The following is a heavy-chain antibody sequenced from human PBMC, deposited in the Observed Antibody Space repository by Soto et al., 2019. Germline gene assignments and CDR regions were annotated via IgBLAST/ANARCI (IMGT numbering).Heavy chain of an antibody. Sequence: GGSLRLSCAASGFTVSSNYMSWVRQAPGKGLEWVSVIYSGGSTYYADSVKGRFTISRDNSKNTLYLQMNSLRAEDTAVYYCAREGVRYCSSTSCYDYYYYGMDVWGQGTTVTVSS. CDR3: AREGVRYCSSTSCYDYYYYGMDV. V-gene: IGHV3-53*01. J-gene: IGHJ6*02. CDR2: IYSGGST. D-gene: IGHD2-2*01. CDR1: GFTVSSNY.